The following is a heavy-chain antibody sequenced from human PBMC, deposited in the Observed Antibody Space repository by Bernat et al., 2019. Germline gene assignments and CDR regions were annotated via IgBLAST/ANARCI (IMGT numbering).Heavy chain of an antibody. CDR3: ARQGSGWTFDP. CDR2: IYYSGST. CDR1: GGSISSSSYY. Sequence: QLQLQESGPGLVKPSETLSLTCTVSGGSISSSSYYWGWIRQPPGKGLEWIGSIYYSGSTYYNPSLKSRVIISVDTSKNQFSLKLSSVTAADTAVYYCARQGSGWTFDPWGQGTLVTVSS. V-gene: IGHV4-39*01. J-gene: IGHJ5*02. D-gene: IGHD6-19*01.